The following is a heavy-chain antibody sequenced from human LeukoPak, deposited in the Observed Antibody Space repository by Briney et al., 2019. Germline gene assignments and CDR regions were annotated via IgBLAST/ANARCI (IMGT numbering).Heavy chain of an antibody. V-gene: IGHV4-38-2*02. Sequence: SETLSLTCAVSGYSISSGYYWGWIRQPPGKGLEWIGSIYHSGSTNYNPSLKSRVTISVDTSKNQFSLKLSSVTAADTAVYYCARDVPYRRGIAENQYYFDYWGQGTLVTVSS. CDR3: ARDVPYRRGIAENQYYFDY. CDR2: IYHSGST. J-gene: IGHJ4*02. D-gene: IGHD6-13*01. CDR1: GYSISSGYY.